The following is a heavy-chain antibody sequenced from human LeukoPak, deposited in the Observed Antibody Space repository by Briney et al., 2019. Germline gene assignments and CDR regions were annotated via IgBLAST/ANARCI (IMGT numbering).Heavy chain of an antibody. D-gene: IGHD3-22*01. CDR1: GFTFSSYS. V-gene: IGHV3-21*01. Sequence: GGSLRLSCAASGFTFSSYSMNWVRQAPGKGLEWVSSISSSSSYVYYADSVKGRFTISRDNAKNSLYLQMNSLRAEDTAVYYCARDGPIVGNDYWGQGTLVTVSS. CDR2: ISSSSSYV. J-gene: IGHJ4*02. CDR3: ARDGPIVGNDY.